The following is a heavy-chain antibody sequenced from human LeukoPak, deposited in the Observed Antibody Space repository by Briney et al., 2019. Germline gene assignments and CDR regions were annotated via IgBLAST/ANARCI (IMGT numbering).Heavy chain of an antibody. J-gene: IGHJ4*02. V-gene: IGHV4-39*01. CDR3: ARQDIKQWLGTYYFDY. CDR1: GGSISSSSYY. Sequence: SETLSLTCTVSGGSISSSSYYWGWIRQPPGKGLEWIGSIYYSGSTYYNPSLKSRVTISVYTSKNQFSLKLSSVTAADTAVYYCARQDIKQWLGTYYFDYWGQGTLVTVSS. D-gene: IGHD6-19*01. CDR2: IYYSGST.